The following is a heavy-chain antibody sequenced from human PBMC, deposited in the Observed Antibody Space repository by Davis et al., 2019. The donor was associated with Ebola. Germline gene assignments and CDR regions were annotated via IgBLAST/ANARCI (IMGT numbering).Heavy chain of an antibody. D-gene: IGHD3-22*01. CDR3: ARANYYDSSGYYDYYYGMDV. Sequence: ASVKVSCKASGYTFTSYAMHWLRQAPGQRLEWMGWINADNGNTKYSQKFQCRVTITRDTSASTAYMELSSLRSEDTAVYYCARANYYDSSGYYDYYYGMDVWGQGSTVTVSS. V-gene: IGHV1-3*01. CDR1: GYTFTSYA. J-gene: IGHJ6*02. CDR2: INADNGNT.